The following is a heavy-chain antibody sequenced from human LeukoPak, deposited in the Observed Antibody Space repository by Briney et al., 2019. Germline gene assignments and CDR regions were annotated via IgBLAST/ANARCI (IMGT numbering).Heavy chain of an antibody. CDR2: IIPIFGTA. Sequence: GASVTVSCKASGGTFSIYAISWVRQAPGQGLEWMGGIIPIFGTANYAQEFQGRVTITRDTSASTAYMELSSLRSEDMAVYYCARERYDFWSGYYFDYWGQGTLVTVSS. CDR3: ARERYDFWSGYYFDY. J-gene: IGHJ4*02. V-gene: IGHV1-69*05. D-gene: IGHD3-3*01. CDR1: GGTFSIYA.